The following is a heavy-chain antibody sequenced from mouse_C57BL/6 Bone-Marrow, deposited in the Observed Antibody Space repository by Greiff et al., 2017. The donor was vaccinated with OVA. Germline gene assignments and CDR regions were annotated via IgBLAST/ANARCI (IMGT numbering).Heavy chain of an antibody. CDR2: IDPENGDT. CDR3: TALGGGYFEV. J-gene: IGHJ1*03. CDR1: GFNIKDDY. V-gene: IGHV14-4*01. D-gene: IGHD4-1*01. Sequence: VQLKQSGAELVRPGASVKLSCTASGFNIKDDYMHWVKQRPEQGLEWIGWIDPENGDTEYASKFQGKATITADTSSNTAYLQLSSLTSEDTAVYYCTALGGGYFEVWGTGTTVTVSS.